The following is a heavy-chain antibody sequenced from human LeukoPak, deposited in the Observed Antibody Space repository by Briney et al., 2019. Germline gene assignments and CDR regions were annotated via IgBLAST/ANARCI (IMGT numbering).Heavy chain of an antibody. V-gene: IGHV1-46*01. D-gene: IGHD3-22*01. J-gene: IGHJ4*02. CDR3: ARLSRGYYDSSGYSFGDY. Sequence: ASVKVSCKASGYTFTSYYMHWVRQAPGQGLEWMGIINPSGGSTSYAQKFQGRVTMTTDTSTSTAYMELRSLRSDDTAVYYCARLSRGYYDSSGYSFGDYWGQGTLVTVSS. CDR2: INPSGGST. CDR1: GYTFTSYY.